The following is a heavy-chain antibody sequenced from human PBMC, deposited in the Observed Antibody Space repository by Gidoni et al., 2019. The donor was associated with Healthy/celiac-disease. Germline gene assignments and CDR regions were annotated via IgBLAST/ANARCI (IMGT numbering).Heavy chain of an antibody. CDR3: ARDFGSYYYYGMDV. CDR1: GFTFSSYG. D-gene: IGHD3-10*01. Sequence: VHLVESGGGVVQPWRSLRLSCAASGFTFSSYGMHWVRQAPGKGLEWVAVIWYDGSNKYYADSVKGRFTISRDNSKNTLYLQMNSLRAEDTAVYYCARDFGSYYYYGMDVWGQGTTVTVSS. V-gene: IGHV3-33*01. J-gene: IGHJ6*02. CDR2: IWYDGSNK.